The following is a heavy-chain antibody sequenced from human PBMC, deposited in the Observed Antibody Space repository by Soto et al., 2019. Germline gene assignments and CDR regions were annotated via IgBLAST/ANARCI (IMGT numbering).Heavy chain of an antibody. V-gene: IGHV1-18*01. J-gene: IGHJ4*02. CDR2: ISTYNGNT. CDR1: GYTFTSSG. D-gene: IGHD6-25*01. CDR3: ARTAEGYFDY. Sequence: ASVKVSCKASGYTFTSSGISWVRQAPGQGPEWMGWISTYNGNTNYAQNLQGRVTMTTDTSTSTAYMELRGLRSDDTAVYYCARTAEGYFDYWCQGTRFTVSS.